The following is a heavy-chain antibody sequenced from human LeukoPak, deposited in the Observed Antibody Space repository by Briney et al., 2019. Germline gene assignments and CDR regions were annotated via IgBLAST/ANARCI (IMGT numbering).Heavy chain of an antibody. J-gene: IGHJ6*03. CDR2: IYYSGST. CDR3: ARHRYLYDSSGYYWYYYYYYMDV. Sequence: SETLSLTCTASGGSISSSSYYWGWIRQPPGKGLEWIGSIYYSGSTYYNPSLKSRVTISVDTSKNQFSLKLSSVTAADTAVYYCARHRYLYDSSGYYWYYYYYYMDVWGKGTTVTVSS. D-gene: IGHD3-22*01. V-gene: IGHV4-39*01. CDR1: GGSISSSSYY.